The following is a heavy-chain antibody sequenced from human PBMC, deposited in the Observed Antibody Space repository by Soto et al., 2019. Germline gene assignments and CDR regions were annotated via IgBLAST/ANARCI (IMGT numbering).Heavy chain of an antibody. J-gene: IGHJ4*02. CDR2: ISGSGGST. V-gene: IGHV3-23*01. CDR3: AKWVVATNHYFDY. D-gene: IGHD5-12*01. CDR1: GFTFSSYS. Sequence: GGSLRLSCAASGFTFSSYSMSWVRQAPGKGLEWVSAISGSGGSTYYADSVKGRFTISRDNSKNTLYLQMNSLRAEDTAVYYCAKWVVATNHYFDYWGQGTLVTVSS.